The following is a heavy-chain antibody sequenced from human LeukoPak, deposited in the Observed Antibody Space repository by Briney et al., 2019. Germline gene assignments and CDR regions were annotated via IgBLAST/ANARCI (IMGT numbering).Heavy chain of an antibody. CDR2: SNTDGSIT. CDR3: ARQGYSSGDMDV. CDR1: GFTFTSYW. Sequence: GGSLRLSCAATGFTFTSYWMNWVRQAPGKGLLWVSRSNTDGSITRYADSVKGRFTISRDNAKNTVYLQMNSLRGEDTAVYYCARQGYSSGDMDVWGKGTTVTVSS. J-gene: IGHJ6*03. V-gene: IGHV3-74*01. D-gene: IGHD6-19*01.